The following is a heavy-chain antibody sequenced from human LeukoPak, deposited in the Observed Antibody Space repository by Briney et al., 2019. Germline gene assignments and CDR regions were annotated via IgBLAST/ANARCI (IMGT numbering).Heavy chain of an antibody. CDR2: IYHSGST. V-gene: IGHV4-38-2*01. D-gene: IGHD3/OR15-3a*01. CDR3: ARRDFWRRTDFDY. Sequence: TSETLSLTCGVSGYSISSGYYWGWIRQPPGKGLEWIGSIYHSGSTYYNPSLKSRVTISVDTSKNQFSLKLSSVTAADTAVYYCARRDFWRRTDFDYWGQGTLVTVSS. J-gene: IGHJ4*02. CDR1: GYSISSGYY.